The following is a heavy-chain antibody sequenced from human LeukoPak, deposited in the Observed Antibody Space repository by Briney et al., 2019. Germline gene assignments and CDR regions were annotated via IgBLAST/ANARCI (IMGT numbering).Heavy chain of an antibody. Sequence: ASVKVSCKASGYTFTSYAMNWVRQAPGQGLEWMGWINTNTGNPTYAQGFTGRFVFSLDTSVSTAYLQISSLKAEDTAVYYCAREGAWFGEFLLNWFDPWGQGTLVTVSS. J-gene: IGHJ5*02. D-gene: IGHD3-10*01. CDR2: INTNTGNP. CDR1: GYTFTSYA. V-gene: IGHV7-4-1*02. CDR3: AREGAWFGEFLLNWFDP.